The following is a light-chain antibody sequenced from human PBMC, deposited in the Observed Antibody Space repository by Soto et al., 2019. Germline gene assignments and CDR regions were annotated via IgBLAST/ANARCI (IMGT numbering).Light chain of an antibody. V-gene: IGLV1-40*01. CDR3: QSFDSDLSAFV. CDR2: GNT. J-gene: IGLJ1*01. Sequence: QSALTQAPSISGAPGQRVTISCTGSSSNIGAGYDVHWFQQFPGTAPRLLIHGNTNRPSGVPDRFSGSESGTSASLAIAGLQAGDEAIYYCQSFDSDLSAFVFGTGTKVTVL. CDR1: SSNIGAGYD.